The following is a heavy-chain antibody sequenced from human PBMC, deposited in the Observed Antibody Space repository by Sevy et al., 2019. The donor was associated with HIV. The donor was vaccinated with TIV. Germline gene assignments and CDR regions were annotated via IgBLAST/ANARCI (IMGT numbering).Heavy chain of an antibody. V-gene: IGHV3-7*01. Sequence: GGSLRLSCAASGFTFSKYWMSWVRQAPGKGLEWVANINQDGSEKYYVDSVKGRFTISRGNGKNSLYLQMNSLRAEDTAVYYCARETGSSHFDYWGQGTLVTVSS. CDR3: ARETGSSHFDY. CDR2: INQDGSEK. J-gene: IGHJ4*02. D-gene: IGHD3-10*01. CDR1: GFTFSKYW.